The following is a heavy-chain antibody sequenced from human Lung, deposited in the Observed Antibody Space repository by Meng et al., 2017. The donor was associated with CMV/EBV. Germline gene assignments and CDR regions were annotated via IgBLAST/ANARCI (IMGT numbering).Heavy chain of an antibody. V-gene: IGHV6-1*01. Sequence: SQXXSLTXAISGDSVSSNSATWNWIRQSPSRGLEWLGRTYYKSKWNHDYAVSVKSRISFNPDTSKNQFSLQLSSVTPEDTAVYYCARVFGDITGYVFDYCGQGXLVTVSS. J-gene: IGHJ4*02. CDR3: ARVFGDITGYVFDY. CDR2: TYYKSKWNH. D-gene: IGHD3-22*01. CDR1: GDSVSSNSAT.